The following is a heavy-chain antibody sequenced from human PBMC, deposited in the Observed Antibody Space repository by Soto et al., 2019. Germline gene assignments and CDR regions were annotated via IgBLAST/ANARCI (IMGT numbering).Heavy chain of an antibody. CDR2: ISSSGSTI. Sequence: PGGSLRLSCAVSGFTFSDYYMSWIRQAPGKGLEWVSYISSSGSTIYYADSVKGRFTISRDNAKNSLYLQMTSLRAEDTAVYYWARNLQYCDSSGYYQEYYYGMDVWGQGTTVTGSS. D-gene: IGHD3-22*01. V-gene: IGHV3-11*01. CDR1: GFTFSDYY. J-gene: IGHJ6*02. CDR3: ARNLQYCDSSGYYQEYYYGMDV.